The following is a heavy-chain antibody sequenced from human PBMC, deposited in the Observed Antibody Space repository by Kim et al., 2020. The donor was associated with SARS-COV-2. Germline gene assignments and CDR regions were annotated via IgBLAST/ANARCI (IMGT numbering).Heavy chain of an antibody. CDR3: AASLIAAAGTTSDY. Sequence: SVKVSCKASGFTFTSSAVQWVRQARGQRLEWIGWIVVGSGNTNYAQKFQERVTITRDMSTSTAYMELSSLRSEDTAVYYCAASLIAAAGTTSDYWGQGTLVTVSS. V-gene: IGHV1-58*01. CDR2: IVVGSGNT. CDR1: GFTFTSSA. D-gene: IGHD6-13*01. J-gene: IGHJ4*02.